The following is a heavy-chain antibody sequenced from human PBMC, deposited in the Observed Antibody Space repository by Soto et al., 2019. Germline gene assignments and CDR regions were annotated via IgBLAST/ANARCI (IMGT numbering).Heavy chain of an antibody. D-gene: IGHD3-10*01. CDR3: ASEGADYYGSGSYPYYYGMDV. CDR1: GFTFSSYA. V-gene: IGHV3-30-3*01. J-gene: IGHJ6*02. Sequence: GPLRRSCAASGFTFSSYAMHWVRQAPGKGLEWVAVISYDGSNKYYADSVKGRFTISRDNSKNTLYLQMNSLRAEDTAVYYCASEGADYYGSGSYPYYYGMDVWGQGTTVTVS. CDR2: ISYDGSNK.